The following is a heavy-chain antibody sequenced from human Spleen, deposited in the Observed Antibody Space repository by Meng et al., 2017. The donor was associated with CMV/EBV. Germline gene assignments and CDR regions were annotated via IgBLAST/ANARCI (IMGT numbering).Heavy chain of an antibody. Sequence: SETLSLTCTVSGGSINNYYWTWIRQPPGKGLEWIGYVSDSGYTSYSPSLKSRVTISVDTSKNQFSLRLTSMTAADTAVYFCAREGAHGISGYYEGSFDFWGQGTLVTVSS. CDR2: VSDSGYT. J-gene: IGHJ4*02. V-gene: IGHV4-59*01. CDR3: AREGAHGISGYYEGSFDF. CDR1: GGSINNYY. D-gene: IGHD3-22*01.